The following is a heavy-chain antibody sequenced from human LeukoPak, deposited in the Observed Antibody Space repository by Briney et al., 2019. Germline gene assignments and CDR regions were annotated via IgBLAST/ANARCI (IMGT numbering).Heavy chain of an antibody. CDR3: ARENIQLWSNFDY. Sequence: SQTLSLTCTVSGGSTSSSDYYWGWLRQPPGNGLEGIGYIYYSGSTYYNPSLKSRVTISVDTSKNQFSLKLSSVTAADTAVYYCARENIQLWSNFDYWGQGTLVTVSS. D-gene: IGHD5-18*01. CDR2: IYYSGST. J-gene: IGHJ4*02. V-gene: IGHV4-30-4*01. CDR1: GGSTSSSDYY.